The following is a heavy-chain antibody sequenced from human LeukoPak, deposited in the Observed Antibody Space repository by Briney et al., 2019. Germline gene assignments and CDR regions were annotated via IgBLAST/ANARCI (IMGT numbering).Heavy chain of an antibody. V-gene: IGHV4-34*01. CDR3: ARAPFGDYVWGSYRPHPYYFDY. Sequence: SETLSLACAVYGGSFSGYYWSWIRQPPGKGLEWIGEINHSGSTNYNPSLKSRVTISVDTSKNQFSLKLSSVTAADTAVYYCARAPFGDYVWGSYRPHPYYFDYWGQGTLVTVSS. J-gene: IGHJ4*02. CDR1: GGSFSGYY. D-gene: IGHD3-16*02. CDR2: INHSGST.